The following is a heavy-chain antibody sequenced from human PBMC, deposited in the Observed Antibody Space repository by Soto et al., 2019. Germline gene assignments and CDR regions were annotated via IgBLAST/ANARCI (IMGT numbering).Heavy chain of an antibody. Sequence: GGSLRLSCAASGLTFSSYGMHWVRQAPGKGLEWVAVISYDGSNKYYADSVKGRFTISRDNSKNTLYLQMNSLRAEDTAVYYCAKALVAAKKYYYYYYGMDVWGQGATVTVSS. CDR1: GLTFSSYG. J-gene: IGHJ6*02. CDR3: AKALVAAKKYYYYYYGMDV. V-gene: IGHV3-30*18. CDR2: ISYDGSNK. D-gene: IGHD2-15*01.